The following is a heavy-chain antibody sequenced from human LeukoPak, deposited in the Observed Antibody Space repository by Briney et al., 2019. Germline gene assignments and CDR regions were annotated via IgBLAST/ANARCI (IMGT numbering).Heavy chain of an antibody. CDR3: ARGDYGDYRDAFDI. D-gene: IGHD4-17*01. CDR2: IYYSGNT. Sequence: SETLSLTCAVSGGSISSGVYSWSWIRQPPGKGLEWIGYIYYSGNTYYYPSLRSRVSISVDTSKNQLSLKLNSVTAADTAVYFCARGDYGDYRDAFDIWGQGTMVTVSS. V-gene: IGHV4-30-4*07. CDR1: GGSISSGVYS. J-gene: IGHJ3*02.